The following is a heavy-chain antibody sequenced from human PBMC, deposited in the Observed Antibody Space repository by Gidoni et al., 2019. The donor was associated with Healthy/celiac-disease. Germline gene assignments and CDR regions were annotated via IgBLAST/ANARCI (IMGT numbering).Heavy chain of an antibody. V-gene: IGHV3-49*03. CDR1: GFPFVDSA. CDR2: IRSKAYGGTT. Sequence: EVQLVESGGGLVQPGRSLRLSCTASGFPFVDSAMSWFRKAQGKGLEWVGCIRSKAYGGTTEYAASVKGRCTISRDDSKSIAYLQMNSLKTEDTAVYYCTRDPPIGYCSGGSCYSGFDYWGQGTLVTVSS. D-gene: IGHD2-15*01. J-gene: IGHJ4*02. CDR3: TRDPPIGYCSGGSCYSGFDY.